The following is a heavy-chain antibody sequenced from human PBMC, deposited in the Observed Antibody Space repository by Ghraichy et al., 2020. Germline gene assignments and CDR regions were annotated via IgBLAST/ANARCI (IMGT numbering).Heavy chain of an antibody. V-gene: IGHV4-59*01. Sequence: SETLSLTCTVSGGSISSYYWSWIRQPPGKGLEWIGYIYYSGSTNYNPSLKSRVTISVDTSKNQFSLKLSSVTAADTAVYYCAREDCSSTSCHPLGAWGQGTLVTVSS. J-gene: IGHJ5*02. CDR1: GGSISSYY. CDR2: IYYSGST. CDR3: AREDCSSTSCHPLGA. D-gene: IGHD2-2*01.